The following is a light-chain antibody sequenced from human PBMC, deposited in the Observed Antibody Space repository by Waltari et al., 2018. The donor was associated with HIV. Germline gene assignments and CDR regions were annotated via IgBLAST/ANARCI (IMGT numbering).Light chain of an antibody. CDR2: AAA. Sequence: EIVMTQSPATLSVSPGERATLSCRASQRVRSNLAWYHQRPGQAPRLLIFAAATRATGIPARFSGSGSGTEFTLTISSLQSEDFALYYCQQYNDWPRTFGQGTKVEIK. CDR1: QRVRSN. CDR3: QQYNDWPRT. J-gene: IGKJ1*01. V-gene: IGKV3D-15*01.